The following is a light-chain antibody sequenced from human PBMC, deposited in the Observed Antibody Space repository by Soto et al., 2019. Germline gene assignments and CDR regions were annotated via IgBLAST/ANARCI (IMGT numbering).Light chain of an antibody. V-gene: IGKV1-5*03. CDR2: KTS. CDR3: QEYKTGTGYS. Sequence: DIQMTQSPSTLSASVGDRVTITCRASQSFGRWLAWYQQKPGKAPELLIYKTSTLERGVPSRFSGSGSGTEFPLPLSSLQHDDFAPAYCQEYKTGTGYSFGQCTSLEIK. J-gene: IGKJ2*03. CDR1: QSFGRW.